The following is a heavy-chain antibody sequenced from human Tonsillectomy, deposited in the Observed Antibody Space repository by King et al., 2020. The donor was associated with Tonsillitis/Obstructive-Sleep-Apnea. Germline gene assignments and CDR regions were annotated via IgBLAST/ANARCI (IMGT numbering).Heavy chain of an antibody. V-gene: IGHV3-33*01. CDR2: IWYDGSNK. J-gene: IGHJ4*02. CDR1: GFTFSSYG. D-gene: IGHD2-2*01. Sequence: VQLVESGGGVVQPGRSLRLSCAASGFTFSSYGMHWVRQAPGKGLEWVAVIWYDGSNKYYADSAKGRFTISRDNSKNTLYLQMNSLRAEDTAVYYCASDGGYCSSTSCFIFDYWGQGTLVTVSS. CDR3: ASDGGYCSSTSCFIFDY.